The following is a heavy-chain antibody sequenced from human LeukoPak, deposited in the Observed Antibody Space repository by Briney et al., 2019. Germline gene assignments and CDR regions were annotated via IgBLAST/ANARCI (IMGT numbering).Heavy chain of an antibody. J-gene: IGHJ4*02. V-gene: IGHV4-4*07. CDR1: GGTISSYY. D-gene: IGHD3-3*01. CDR3: ARELIFGVVDY. CDR2: IYTSGST. Sequence: SETLSLTCTVTGGTISSYYWSWIRQPAGKGLEWIGRIYTSGSTNYNPSLKSRVTMSVDTSKNQFSLKLSSVTAADTAVYYCARELIFGVVDYWGQGTLVTVSS.